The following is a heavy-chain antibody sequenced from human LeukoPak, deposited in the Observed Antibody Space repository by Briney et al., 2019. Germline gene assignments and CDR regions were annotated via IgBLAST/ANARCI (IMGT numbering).Heavy chain of an antibody. J-gene: IGHJ4*02. D-gene: IGHD6-19*01. V-gene: IGHV4-4*07. CDR2: IYTSGST. CDR3: ASSYGYSSGWAFDY. CDR1: GGSISSYY. Sequence: PSETLSLTCTVSGGSISSYYWSWIRQPAGKGLEWIGRIYTSGSTNYNPSLKSRVTMSVDTSKDQFSLKLSSVTAADTAVYYCASSYGYSSGWAFDYWGQGTLVTVSS.